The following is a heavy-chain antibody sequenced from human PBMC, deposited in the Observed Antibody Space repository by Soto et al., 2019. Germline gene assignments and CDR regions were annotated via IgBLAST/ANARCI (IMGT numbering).Heavy chain of an antibody. J-gene: IGHJ4*02. Sequence: GGSLRLSCAASGFTFSSYAMSWVRQAPGKGLEWVSAISGSGGSTYYADSVKGRFTISRDNSKNTLYLQMNSLRAEDTAVYYCAKVLKGSGSYYQDYFDYWGQGTLVTVSS. V-gene: IGHV3-23*01. CDR3: AKVLKGSGSYYQDYFDY. D-gene: IGHD3-10*01. CDR1: GFTFSSYA. CDR2: ISGSGGST.